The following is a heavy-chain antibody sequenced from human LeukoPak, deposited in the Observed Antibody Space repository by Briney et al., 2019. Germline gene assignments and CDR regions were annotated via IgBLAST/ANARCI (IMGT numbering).Heavy chain of an antibody. Sequence: GGSLRLSCAASGFTFSSYAMSWVRQAPGKGLEWVSAISGSGGSTYYADSVKGRFTISRDNSKNTLYLQMNSLRAEDTAVYYCAKNLEIVPAALDAFDIWGQGTMVTVSS. CDR1: GFTFSSYA. CDR2: ISGSGGST. V-gene: IGHV3-23*01. J-gene: IGHJ3*02. D-gene: IGHD2-2*01. CDR3: AKNLEIVPAALDAFDI.